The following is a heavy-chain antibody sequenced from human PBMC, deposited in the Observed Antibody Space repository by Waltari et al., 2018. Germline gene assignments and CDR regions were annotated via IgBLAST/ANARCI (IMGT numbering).Heavy chain of an antibody. Sequence: QVQLQESGPGLVKPSETLSLTCAVSGYSISSGYYWGWIRQPPGKGLEWIGSIYHSGSTYYTPSLKSRVTISVDTSKNQFSLKLSSVTAADTAVYYCARRGDDSSSWYGVDYWGQGTLVTVSS. CDR3: ARRGDDSSSWYGVDY. V-gene: IGHV4-38-2*01. CDR2: IYHSGST. D-gene: IGHD6-13*01. J-gene: IGHJ4*02. CDR1: GYSISSGYY.